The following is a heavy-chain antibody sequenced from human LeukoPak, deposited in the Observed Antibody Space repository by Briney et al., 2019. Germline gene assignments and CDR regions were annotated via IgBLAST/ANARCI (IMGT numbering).Heavy chain of an antibody. CDR2: ISYDGSNK. D-gene: IGHD6-19*01. Sequence: PGRSLRLSCAASGFTFSSYGMHWVRQAPGKGLEWVAVISYDGSNKYYADSVKGRFTISRDNSKNTLYLQMNSLRAEDTAVYYCAKSVSSGWYEIVYWGQGTLVTVSS. J-gene: IGHJ4*02. V-gene: IGHV3-30*18. CDR3: AKSVSSGWYEIVY. CDR1: GFTFSSYG.